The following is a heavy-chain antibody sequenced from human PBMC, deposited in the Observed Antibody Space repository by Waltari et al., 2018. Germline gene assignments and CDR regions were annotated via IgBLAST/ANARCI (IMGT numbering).Heavy chain of an antibody. J-gene: IGHJ5*02. CDR2: ISGNGDSI. V-gene: IGHV3-64*07. D-gene: IGHD3-10*01. CDR3: ARDGRPYGGPNWFDP. CDR1: GFSFSSYA. Sequence: EVQLVESGGGLVQPGGSLRLSCTASGFSFSSYAMHWVRQAPGKGVEYFLAISGNGDSIYYADSVKGRFTISRDNAKNMLYLQMGSLRAEDMAVYYCARDGRPYGGPNWFDPWGQGTLVTVSS.